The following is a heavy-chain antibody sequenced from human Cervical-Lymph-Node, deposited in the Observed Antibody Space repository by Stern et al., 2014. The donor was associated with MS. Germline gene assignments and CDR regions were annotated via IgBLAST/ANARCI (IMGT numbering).Heavy chain of an antibody. CDR1: GFTFSSFA. Sequence: DQLVESGGGVVQPGRSLRLSCAASGFTFSSFAMHWVRQAPGKGLEWVAVISHNGATPYYADSVKGRFTISRDNSKDTVFLQMNSLRPEDTAVYYCASRGTPFDVTSINEYWGQGTLVTVSS. J-gene: IGHJ4*02. CDR2: ISHNGATP. D-gene: IGHD1-1*01. CDR3: ASRGTPFDVTSINEY. V-gene: IGHV3-30-3*01.